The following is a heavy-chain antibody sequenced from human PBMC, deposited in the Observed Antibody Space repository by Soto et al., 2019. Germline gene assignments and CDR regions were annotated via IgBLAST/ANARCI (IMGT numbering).Heavy chain of an antibody. CDR2: IYHSGST. CDR1: GGSISSGGYS. D-gene: IGHD5-12*01. V-gene: IGHV4-30-2*01. Sequence: PSETLSLTCAVSGGSISSGGYSWSWIRQPPGKGLEWIGYIYHSGSTYYNPSLKSRVTISVDRSKNQFSLRLSSVTAADTAVYYCARGRIGLYSGFADPNQWGQGTLVTVSS. J-gene: IGHJ4*02. CDR3: ARGRIGLYSGFADPNQ.